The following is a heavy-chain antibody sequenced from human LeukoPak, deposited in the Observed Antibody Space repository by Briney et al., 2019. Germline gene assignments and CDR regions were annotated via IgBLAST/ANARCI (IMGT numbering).Heavy chain of an antibody. CDR1: GFTFSNSD. V-gene: IGHV3-13*01. CDR2: IGTIGDT. D-gene: IGHD3-16*01. CDR3: AKHKSLWDWFDP. J-gene: IGHJ5*02. Sequence: PGGSLRLSCATSGFTFSNSDMHWVRQAAGKGLEWVSAIGTIGDTYYPGSVKGRFTISRDNSKNMLSLQMSSLRVEDTAVYYCAKHKSLWDWFDPWGQGTLVTVSS.